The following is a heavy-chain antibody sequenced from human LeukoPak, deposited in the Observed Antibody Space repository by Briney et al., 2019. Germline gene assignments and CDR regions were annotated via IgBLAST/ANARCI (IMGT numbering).Heavy chain of an antibody. V-gene: IGHV3-30*03. CDR1: GFTFSSYG. CDR2: ISYDGSNK. Sequence: GGSLRLSCAASGFTFSSYGMHWVRQAPGKGLEWVAVISYDGSNKYYADSVKGRFTISRDNSKNTLYLQMNSLRAEDTAVYYCATAADIVATIPFDYWGQGTLVTVSS. CDR3: ATAADIVATIPFDY. J-gene: IGHJ4*02. D-gene: IGHD5-12*01.